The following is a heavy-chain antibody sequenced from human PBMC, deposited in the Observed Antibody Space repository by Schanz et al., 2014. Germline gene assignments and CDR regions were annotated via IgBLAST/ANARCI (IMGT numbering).Heavy chain of an antibody. CDR1: GYTFTSYS. V-gene: IGHV1-69*09. CDR2: IMPLRGIG. Sequence: QVQLVQSGAEVKKPGASVKVSCKASGYTFTSYSMHWVRQAPGQGLEWMGRIMPLRGIGNNAWKFQDRLTITADKSMNITYRELSSLGTEDTAVYYCTRLRRADPNGFDVWGQGTTVTVS. CDR3: TRLRRADPNGFDV. D-gene: IGHD6-19*01. J-gene: IGHJ6*02.